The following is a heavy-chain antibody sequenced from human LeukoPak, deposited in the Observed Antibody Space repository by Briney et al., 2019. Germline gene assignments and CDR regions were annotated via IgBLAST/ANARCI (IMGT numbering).Heavy chain of an antibody. Sequence: RASVKVSCKASGYTFTGYYMHWVRQAPGQGLEWMGWINPNSGGTNYAQKFQGRVTMTRDTSISTAYMELSRLRSDDTAVYYCAREGGGAATGPYYYYYYMDVWGKGTTVTVSS. CDR1: GYTFTGYY. J-gene: IGHJ6*03. V-gene: IGHV1-2*02. CDR2: INPNSGGT. D-gene: IGHD4-23*01. CDR3: AREGGGAATGPYYYYYYMDV.